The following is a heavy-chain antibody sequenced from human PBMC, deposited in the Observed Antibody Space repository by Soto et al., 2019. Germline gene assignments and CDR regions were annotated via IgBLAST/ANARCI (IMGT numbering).Heavy chain of an antibody. CDR1: GFTFSSYA. CDR3: AKDYYGSGSCFDY. J-gene: IGHJ4*02. CDR2: ISGTGGST. D-gene: IGHD3-10*01. Sequence: GESLKISCAASGFTFSSYAMAWVRQAPGKGLEWVSVISGTGGSTYYSDSAKGRFTISRDNSKNTLYLQMNSLRAEDTAVYYCAKDYYGSGSCFDYWGQGTLVTVSS. V-gene: IGHV3-23*01.